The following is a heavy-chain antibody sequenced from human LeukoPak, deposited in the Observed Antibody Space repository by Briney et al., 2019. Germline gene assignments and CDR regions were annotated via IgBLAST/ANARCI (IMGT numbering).Heavy chain of an antibody. CDR2: IVVGSGNT. V-gene: IGHV1-58*01. J-gene: IGHJ4*02. Sequence: GTSVTVSCTASGFTFTSSAVQWVRQARGQRLEWIGWIVVGSGNTNYAQKFQERVTITRDMSTSTAYMELSSLRSEDTAVYYCAAGSPSSGYYLLDYWGQGTLVTVSS. CDR1: GFTFTSSA. D-gene: IGHD3-22*01. CDR3: AAGSPSSGYYLLDY.